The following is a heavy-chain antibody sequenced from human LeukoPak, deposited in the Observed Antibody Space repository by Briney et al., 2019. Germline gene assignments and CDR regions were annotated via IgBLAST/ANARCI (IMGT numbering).Heavy chain of an antibody. V-gene: IGHV1-24*01. J-gene: IGHJ5*02. Sequence: GASVKVSCKVSGYTLTELSMHWVRQAPGKGLEWMGGFDPEDGETIYAQKFQGRVTMTEDTSTDTAYMELSSLRSEDTAVYYCALQNWNYVGNWFDPWGQGTLVTVSS. CDR3: ALQNWNYVGNWFDP. CDR1: GYTLTELS. D-gene: IGHD1-7*01. CDR2: FDPEDGET.